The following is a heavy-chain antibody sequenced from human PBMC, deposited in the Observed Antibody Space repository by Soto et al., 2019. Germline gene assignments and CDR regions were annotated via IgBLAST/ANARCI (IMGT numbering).Heavy chain of an antibody. CDR2: IYYSGST. J-gene: IGHJ6*03. V-gene: IGHV4-31*03. CDR3: ARSLPGGTIYYMDV. Sequence: QVQLRESGPGLVKPSQTLSLTCTVAGGSISSGGSYWSWVRLHPGKGLEWIGHIYYSGSTYYNPSLKSRVAIPVDTSKTYFSLRLSSVTAADTAVYYCARSLPGGTIYYMDVWGEGTTVTVSS. CDR1: GGSISSGGSY. D-gene: IGHD1-26*01.